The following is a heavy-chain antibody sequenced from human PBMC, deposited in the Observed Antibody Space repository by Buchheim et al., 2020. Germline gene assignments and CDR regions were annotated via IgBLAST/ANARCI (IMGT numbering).Heavy chain of an antibody. Sequence: QVQLVESGGGVVQPGRSLRLSCAASGFTFSNHGMHWVRQAPGKGLEWVALISYDGTKKYYADSVKGRFTISRDNSKNTLYLQMNRLRAEDTAVYYCAKAGYYYDSSGYYFDYWGQGTL. CDR1: GFTFSNHG. CDR3: AKAGYYYDSSGYYFDY. J-gene: IGHJ4*02. CDR2: ISYDGTKK. D-gene: IGHD3-22*01. V-gene: IGHV3-30*18.